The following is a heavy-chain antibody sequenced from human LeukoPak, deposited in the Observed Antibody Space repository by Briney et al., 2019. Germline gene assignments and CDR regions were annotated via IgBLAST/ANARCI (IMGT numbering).Heavy chain of an antibody. CDR2: MSPNSGDT. CDR1: GYTFTSYD. D-gene: IGHD7-27*01. V-gene: IGHV1-8*01. Sequence: ASVKVSCTASGYTFTSYDFNWVRQATGQRPEWMGWMSPNSGDTGYAQKFQDRVTMTRNTSVSTAYMELSSLRSDDTAVYYCARGPPNWGYDYWGPGTLVTVSS. CDR3: ARGPPNWGYDY. J-gene: IGHJ4*02.